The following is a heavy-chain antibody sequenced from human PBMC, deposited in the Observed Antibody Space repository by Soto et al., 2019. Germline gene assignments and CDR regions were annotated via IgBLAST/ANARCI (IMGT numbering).Heavy chain of an antibody. CDR2: IYWDDDK. Sequence: QITLKESGPTLVKPTQPLTLTCTFSGFSLSTREVGVGWIRQPPGKALEWLELIYWDDDKRYSPSLKTRLTITMVSSKNQIDLTITKMDPVDTATYYCAHVSSGPRIEEFLAYYFASWGQGTLVTVSS. D-gene: IGHD6-25*01. J-gene: IGHJ4*02. CDR3: AHVSSGPRIEEFLAYYFAS. V-gene: IGHV2-5*02. CDR1: GFSLSTREVG.